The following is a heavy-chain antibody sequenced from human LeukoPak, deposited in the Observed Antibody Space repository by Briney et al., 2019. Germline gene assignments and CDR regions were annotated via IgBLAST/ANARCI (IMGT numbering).Heavy chain of an antibody. Sequence: GGSLRLSCAASGFTFSSYSMNWVRQAPGKGLEWVSSISSSSSYIYYADSVKGRFTISRDNAKNSLYLQMNSLRADDTAVYYCARVGWSGYVLYLIDYWGQGTLVTVSS. CDR2: ISSSSSYI. V-gene: IGHV3-21*04. J-gene: IGHJ4*02. D-gene: IGHD5-12*01. CDR3: ARVGWSGYVLYLIDY. CDR1: GFTFSSYS.